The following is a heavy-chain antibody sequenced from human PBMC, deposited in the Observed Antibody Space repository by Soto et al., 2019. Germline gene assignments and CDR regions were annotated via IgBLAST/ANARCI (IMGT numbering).Heavy chain of an antibody. J-gene: IGHJ6*02. CDR1: EFTVSSNY. CDR2: IYSGGST. V-gene: IGHV3-53*01. CDR3: AGRVGATNYGMDV. D-gene: IGHD1-26*01. Sequence: PGGSLRLSCAASEFTVSSNYMNWVRQAPGKGPECVSTIYSGGSTYYADSVKGRFTISRDNSKNTLYLQMNNLRAEDTAVYYCAGRVGATNYGMDVWGQGTTVTVSS.